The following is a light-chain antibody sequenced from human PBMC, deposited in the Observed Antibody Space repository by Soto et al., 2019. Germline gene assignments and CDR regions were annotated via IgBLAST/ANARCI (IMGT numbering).Light chain of an antibody. CDR2: GAS. CDR3: QQYGSSPRT. CDR1: QSVNSRY. V-gene: IGKV3-20*01. J-gene: IGKJ1*01. Sequence: EIVLTQSPGTLSLSPGERATLSCRASQSVNSRYLAWYRQKPGQSPRLLIYGASNRATGIPDRFSGSGSGTDFALTINRLEPEDFVVYYCQQYGSSPRTFGQGTKVEIK.